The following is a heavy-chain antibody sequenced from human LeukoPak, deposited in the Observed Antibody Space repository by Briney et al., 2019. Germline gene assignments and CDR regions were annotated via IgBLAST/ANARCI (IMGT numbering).Heavy chain of an antibody. CDR1: GFSFSRYA. CDR2: IGGSGGTT. D-gene: IGHD2-2*01. J-gene: IGHJ5*02. V-gene: IGHV3-23*01. Sequence: GGSLRLSCAASGFSFSRYAMSWVRQAPGKGLEWVSAIGGSGGTTYYADSVKGRFTISRDNSKNTLYLQMNTLRAEDTAVYYCAKDRFCISPSCYAGQFAPWGKEPRVTVP. CDR3: AKDRFCISPSCYAGQFAP.